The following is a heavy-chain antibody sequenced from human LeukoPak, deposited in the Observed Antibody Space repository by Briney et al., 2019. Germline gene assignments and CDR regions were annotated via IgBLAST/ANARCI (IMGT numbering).Heavy chain of an antibody. CDR2: IRYDGSNK. D-gene: IGHD3-22*01. CDR3: ASSGYYDPYSVPEYFQH. V-gene: IGHV3-30*02. CDR1: GFTFSSYG. J-gene: IGHJ1*01. Sequence: PGGSLRLSCAASGFTFSSYGMHWVRQAPGKGLEWVAFIRYDGSNKYYADSVKGRFTISRDNSKNTLYLQMNSLRAEDTAVYYCASSGYYDPYSVPEYFQHWGQGTLVTVSS.